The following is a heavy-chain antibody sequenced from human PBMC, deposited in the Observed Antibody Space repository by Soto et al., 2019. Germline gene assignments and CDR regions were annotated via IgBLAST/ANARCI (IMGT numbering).Heavy chain of an antibody. CDR2: INPSGGST. CDR1: GYTFTSYY. J-gene: IGHJ3*01. D-gene: IGHD3-22*01. CDR3: AREDESDWDYYDSSGSLSPL. Sequence: ASVKVSCKASGYTFTSYYMHWVRQAPGQGLEWMGIINPSGGSTSYAQKFQGRVTMTRDTSTSTVYMELSSLRSEDTAVYYCAREDESDWDYYDSSGSLSPLWGQGTMVTVSS. V-gene: IGHV1-46*01.